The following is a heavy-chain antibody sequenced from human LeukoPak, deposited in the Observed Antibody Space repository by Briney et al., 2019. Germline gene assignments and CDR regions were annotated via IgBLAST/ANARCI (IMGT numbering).Heavy chain of an antibody. J-gene: IGHJ4*02. Sequence: KPSETLSLTCAVYGGSFSGYYWSWIRQPPGKGLEWIGEINHSGSTNYNPSLKSRVTISVDTSKNQFSLKLSSVTAADTAVYYCARAASGAADYWGQGTLVTVSS. CDR3: ARAASGAADY. V-gene: IGHV4-34*01. CDR2: INHSGST. CDR1: GGSFSGYY. D-gene: IGHD1-26*01.